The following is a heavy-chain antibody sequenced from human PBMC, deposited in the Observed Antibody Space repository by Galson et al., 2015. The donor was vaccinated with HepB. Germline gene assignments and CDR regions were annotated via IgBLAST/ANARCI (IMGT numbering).Heavy chain of an antibody. Sequence: PVQVSCKVSGSTLTDLSMHWARQAPGQGLEWMGGFDPDDGEAIHAQKFQGRVTMTEDTSTDTAYMELSSLRSEDTAVYSCATDSGSSSWYLAYSFDYWGQGTLVTVSS. CDR2: FDPDDGEA. J-gene: IGHJ4*02. CDR3: ATDSGSSSWYLAYSFDY. V-gene: IGHV1-24*01. CDR1: GSTLTDLS. D-gene: IGHD6-13*01.